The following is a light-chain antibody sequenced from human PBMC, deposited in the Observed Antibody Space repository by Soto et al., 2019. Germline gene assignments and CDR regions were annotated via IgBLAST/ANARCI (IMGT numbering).Light chain of an antibody. CDR1: QSVRSTY. CDR3: QQYATSPLT. V-gene: IGKV3-20*01. CDR2: GAS. J-gene: IGKJ4*01. Sequence: EIVLTQSPGTLSLSPGETATLSCRASQSVRSTYLAWYQQKPGQAPRLLIFGASTRATGIPDRFSGSGSGTDFTLTISRLEPEDFALYYCQQYATSPLTFGGGTKVEIK.